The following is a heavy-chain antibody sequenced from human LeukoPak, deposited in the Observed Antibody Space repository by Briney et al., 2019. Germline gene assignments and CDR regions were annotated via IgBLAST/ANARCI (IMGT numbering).Heavy chain of an antibody. CDR1: GVSIRTYY. Sequence: SETLSLTCTVSGVSIRTYYWNWIRQPPGKGPEWIGYIYRGSTNYNPSFESRVTISVDTSKNQFSLKLSSVTAADTAVDCWARGGDYEIDYWGQGILVTVSS. CDR3: ARGGDYEIDY. D-gene: IGHD4-17*01. CDR2: IYRGST. V-gene: IGHV4-59*01. J-gene: IGHJ4*02.